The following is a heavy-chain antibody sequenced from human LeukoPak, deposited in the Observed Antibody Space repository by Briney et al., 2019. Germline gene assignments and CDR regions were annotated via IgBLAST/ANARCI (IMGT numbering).Heavy chain of an antibody. V-gene: IGHV4-59*12. CDR2: IYQGRT. J-gene: IGHJ4*02. D-gene: IGHD1-26*01. Sequence: PSETLSLTCTVSGGSIRTYYWSWIRQPPGKGLEWIGQIYQGRTNYNPSLRSRATISVDKPNNQFSLNLKFVTAADTAVYYCARDGGGIDYWGQGLLVTVSS. CDR1: GGSIRTYY. CDR3: ARDGGGIDY.